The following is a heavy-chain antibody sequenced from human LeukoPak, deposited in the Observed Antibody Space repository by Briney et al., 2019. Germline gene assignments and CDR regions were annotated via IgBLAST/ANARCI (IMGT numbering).Heavy chain of an antibody. D-gene: IGHD2-15*01. CDR2: ISYDGSNK. CDR3: AKDPPCSGGTCYGYFES. Sequence: GGSLRLSCAASGFTFSSYGMHWVRQAPGKGLEWVAVISYDGSNKYYVDSVKGRFTISRDNSKNTLYLQMNSLRAEDTAVYYCAKDPPCSGGTCYGYFESWGQGTLVTVSS. V-gene: IGHV3-30*18. J-gene: IGHJ4*02. CDR1: GFTFSSYG.